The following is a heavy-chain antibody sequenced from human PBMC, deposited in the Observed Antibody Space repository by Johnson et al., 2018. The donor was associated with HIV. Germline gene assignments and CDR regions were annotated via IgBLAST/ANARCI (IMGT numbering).Heavy chain of an antibody. D-gene: IGHD6-25*01. V-gene: IGHV3-20*04. CDR1: GFTLDDYG. Sequence: EVQLVESGGNVVRPGGSLRLSCAASGFTLDDYGMSWVRQAPGKGLEWFSGINWNGGSTGYADSVKGRFTISRHNAKNSLYLQMNTLRAQDTALYYCARISSNGDSSGLVNTFDVWGQGTMVTVS. J-gene: IGHJ3*01. CDR2: INWNGGST. CDR3: ARISSNGDSSGLVNTFDV.